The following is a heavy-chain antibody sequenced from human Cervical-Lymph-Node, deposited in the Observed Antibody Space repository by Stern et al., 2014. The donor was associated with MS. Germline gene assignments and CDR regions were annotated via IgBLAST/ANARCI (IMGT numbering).Heavy chain of an antibody. J-gene: IGHJ4*02. CDR3: ARLSVGNITRDY. D-gene: IGHD1-26*01. CDR1: GYTFTHYG. V-gene: IGHV7-4-1*02. CDR2: SKNHTGIP. Sequence: QVQLVQSGSELKKPGASVKVSCKASGYTFTHYGINWVRQAPGQGLEWKGWSKNHTGIPTYGQAFTTRFVFSFDASVSTAYLHISSLKTDDTAISYCARLSVGNITRDYWGPGTLVTVSS.